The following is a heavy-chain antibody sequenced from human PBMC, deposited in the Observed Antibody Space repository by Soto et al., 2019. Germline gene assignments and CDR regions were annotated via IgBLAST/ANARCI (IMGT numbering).Heavy chain of an antibody. V-gene: IGHV5-10-1*01. Sequence: GSLKISCKGSGYSFTSYWISWVRQMPGKGLEWMGRIDPSDSYTNYSPSFQGHVTISADKSISTAYLQWSSLKASDTALYYCASHANDYGDYRAFDIWGQGTMVTVSS. CDR2: IDPSDSYT. CDR3: ASHANDYGDYRAFDI. CDR1: GYSFTSYW. J-gene: IGHJ3*02. D-gene: IGHD4-17*01.